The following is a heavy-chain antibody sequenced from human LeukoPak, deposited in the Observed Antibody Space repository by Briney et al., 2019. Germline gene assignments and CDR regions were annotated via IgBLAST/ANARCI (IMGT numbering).Heavy chain of an antibody. D-gene: IGHD4-17*01. CDR2: ISAYNGNT. J-gene: IGHJ4*02. CDR1: GYTFTTYG. CDR3: ARVPHGDYPFVD. Sequence: ASVKVSCKASGYTFTTYGISWVRQAPGQGLEWMGWISAYNGNTNYAQKLQGRVTMTTDTSTSTAYMELRSLRSDDTAVYYCARVPHGDYPFVDWGQGTLVTVSS. V-gene: IGHV1-18*01.